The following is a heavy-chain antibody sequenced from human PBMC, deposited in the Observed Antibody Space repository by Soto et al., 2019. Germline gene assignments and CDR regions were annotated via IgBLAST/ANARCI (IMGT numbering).Heavy chain of an antibody. CDR3: ARQYYYDSSGYYYFWFDP. Sequence: PSETLSLTCTVSGGSISRYYWSWIRQPPGKGLEWIGYIYYIGSTNYNPSLKSRVTISLDTSKNQFSLKLSSVTAADTAVYYCARQYYYDSSGYYYFWFDPWGQGTLVTVSS. V-gene: IGHV4-59*01. J-gene: IGHJ5*02. D-gene: IGHD3-22*01. CDR1: GGSISRYY. CDR2: IYYIGST.